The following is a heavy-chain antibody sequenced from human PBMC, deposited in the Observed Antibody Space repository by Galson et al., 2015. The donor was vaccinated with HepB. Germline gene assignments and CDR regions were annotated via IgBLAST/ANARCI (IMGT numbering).Heavy chain of an antibody. CDR1: GFTVTINY. CDR2: IYNDGST. Sequence: SLRLSCAASGFTVTINYMSWVRQAPGKGLEWVSVIYNDGSTYYADSVKGRFTISRDNSKNTLYLQLNSVRAEDTAVYYCARDQGDDYVNYYYYHGMDVWGQGTPVTVSS. CDR3: ARDQGDDYVNYYYYHGMDV. D-gene: IGHD4-17*01. V-gene: IGHV3-66*02. J-gene: IGHJ6*02.